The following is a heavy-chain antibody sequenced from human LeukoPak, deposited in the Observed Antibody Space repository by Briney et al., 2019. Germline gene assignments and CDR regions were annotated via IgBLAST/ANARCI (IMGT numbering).Heavy chain of an antibody. Sequence: SETLSLTCTVSGGSISSSSYYWGWIRQPPGKGLEWIGSIYYSGSTYYNPSLKSRVTISVDTSKNQFSLKLSSVTAADTAVYYCARVLPASSWFDPWGQGTLVTVSS. CDR1: GGSISSSSYY. CDR2: IYYSGST. V-gene: IGHV4-39*07. D-gene: IGHD2-2*01. CDR3: ARVLPASSWFDP. J-gene: IGHJ5*02.